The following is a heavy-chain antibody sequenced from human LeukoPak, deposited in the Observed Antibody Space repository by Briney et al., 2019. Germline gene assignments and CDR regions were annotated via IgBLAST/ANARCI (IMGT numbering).Heavy chain of an antibody. CDR3: AKTPYSSFGGYFDY. J-gene: IGHJ4*02. Sequence: GGSLRLSCAASGFTFSSYAMSWVRQAPGKGLEWVSAISGSGGSTYYADSVKGRFTISRDNSKDTLYLQMNSLRTEDTAVYYCAKTPYSSFGGYFDYWGQGTLVTVSS. D-gene: IGHD4-11*01. CDR1: GFTFSSYA. V-gene: IGHV3-23*01. CDR2: ISGSGGST.